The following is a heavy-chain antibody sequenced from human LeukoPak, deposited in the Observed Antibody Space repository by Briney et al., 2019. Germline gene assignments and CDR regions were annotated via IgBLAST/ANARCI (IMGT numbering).Heavy chain of an antibody. Sequence: PGGSLRLSCAASGITFSSYAMSWVRQAPGKGLEWVSTIGGSGDSTYYADSVKGRFTISRDNSKNTLYLQMNSLRAEDTAVYYCAKDRSDVAVRPRLDPWAREPWSPSPQ. CDR2: IGGSGDST. J-gene: IGHJ5*02. V-gene: IGHV3-23*01. D-gene: IGHD6-6*01. CDR3: AKDRSDVAVRPRLDP. CDR1: GITFSSYA.